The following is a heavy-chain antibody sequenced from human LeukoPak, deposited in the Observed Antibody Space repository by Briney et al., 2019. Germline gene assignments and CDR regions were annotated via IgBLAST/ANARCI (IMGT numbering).Heavy chain of an antibody. D-gene: IGHD2-2*01. J-gene: IGHJ4*02. CDR2: VNPSDSYT. Sequence: GESLKISCKGSGYSFTSYWITWVRQMPGKGLEWMGRVNPSDSYTNYSPSFQGRVTISADKSISTAYLQWSSLKASDTAMYYCARATGPAHYWGQGTLVTVSS. CDR3: ARATGPAHY. CDR1: GYSFTSYW. V-gene: IGHV5-10-1*01.